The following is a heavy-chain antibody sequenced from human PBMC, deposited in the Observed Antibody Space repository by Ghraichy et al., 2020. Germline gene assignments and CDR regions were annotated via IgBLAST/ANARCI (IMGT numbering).Heavy chain of an antibody. CDR1: GFTFSSYA. CDR2: ISYDGSNK. V-gene: IGHV3-30-3*01. J-gene: IGHJ4*02. CDR3: ARDVRGQWLVLCYFDY. D-gene: IGHD6-19*01. Sequence: SCAASGFTFSSYAMHWVRQAPGKGLEWVAVISYDGSNKYYADSVKGRFTISRDNSKNTLYLQMNSLRAEDTAVYYCARDVRGQWLVLCYFDYWGQGTLVTVSS.